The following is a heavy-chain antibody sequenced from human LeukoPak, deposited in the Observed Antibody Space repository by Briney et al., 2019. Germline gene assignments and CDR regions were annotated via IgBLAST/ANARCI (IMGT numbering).Heavy chain of an antibody. D-gene: IGHD5-24*01. CDR3: ARDGEMGTIENYFDY. Sequence: SETLSLTCAVSGGSISSSSYYWGWIRQPPGKGLEWIGSIYYSGSTYYNPSLKSRVTISVDTSKNQFSLKLSSVTAADTAVYYCARDGEMGTIENYFDYWGQGTLVTVSS. J-gene: IGHJ4*02. V-gene: IGHV4-39*07. CDR1: GGSISSSSYY. CDR2: IYYSGST.